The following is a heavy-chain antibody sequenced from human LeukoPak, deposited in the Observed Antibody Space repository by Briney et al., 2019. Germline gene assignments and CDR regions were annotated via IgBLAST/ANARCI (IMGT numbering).Heavy chain of an antibody. D-gene: IGHD4-11*01. CDR3: ARDWYNNSDVFDL. CDR1: GFTFSSYS. V-gene: IGHV3-21*01. CDR2: ISSSSTYI. Sequence: GGSLRLSCAASGFTFSSYSINWVRQAPGKGLEWVSSISSSSTYIYYADSVKGRFTISRDNAKTSLYLQMNSLRAEDTAVYYCARDWYNNSDVFDLWGQGSMVTVSS. J-gene: IGHJ3*01.